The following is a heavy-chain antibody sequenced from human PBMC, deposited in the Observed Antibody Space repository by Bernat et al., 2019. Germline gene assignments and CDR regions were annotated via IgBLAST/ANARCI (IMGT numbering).Heavy chain of an antibody. V-gene: IGHV3-48*03. J-gene: IGHJ4*02. CDR3: ARSYCSSTSCGPTASG. Sequence: EVQLVESGGGLVQPGGSLRLSCAASGFTFSSYEMNWVRQAPGKGLEWVSYISSSGSTIYYANSVKGRLTSSRDNAKNSLYLKMKSLRAEDTAVYYCARSYCSSTSCGPTASGWGQGTLVTVSS. CDR1: GFTFSSYE. D-gene: IGHD2-2*01. CDR2: ISSSGSTI.